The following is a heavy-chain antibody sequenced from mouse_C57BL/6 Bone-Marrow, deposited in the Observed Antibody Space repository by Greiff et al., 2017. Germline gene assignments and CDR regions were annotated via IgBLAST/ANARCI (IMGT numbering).Heavy chain of an antibody. CDR1: GYTFTDYN. V-gene: IGHV1-18*01. CDR3: ARQGYYCGSSAWFAY. Sequence: VQLQQSGPELVKPGASVKIPCKASGYTFTDYNMDWVKQSHGQSLEWIGDINPNNGGTISNQKFKGKATLTVDKSSSTAYIGLRSLTSEDTAGYDCARQGYYCGSSAWFAYWGQGTLVNVSA. D-gene: IGHD1-1*01. CDR2: INPNNGGT. J-gene: IGHJ3*01.